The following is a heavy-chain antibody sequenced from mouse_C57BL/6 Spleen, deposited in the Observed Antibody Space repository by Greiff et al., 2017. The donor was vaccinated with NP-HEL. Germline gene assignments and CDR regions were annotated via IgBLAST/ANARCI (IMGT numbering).Heavy chain of an antibody. CDR2: IRNKANGYTT. D-gene: IGHD1-1*01. CDR3: ARSYYYGSPWFAY. J-gene: IGHJ3*01. Sequence: EVMLVESGGGLVQPGGSLSLSCEASGFTFTDYYMSWVRQPPGKALEWLGFIRNKANGYTTEYSASVKGRFTISRDNSQSILYLQMNALRAEDSATYYCARSYYYGSPWFAYWGQGTLVTVSA. CDR1: GFTFTDYY. V-gene: IGHV7-3*01.